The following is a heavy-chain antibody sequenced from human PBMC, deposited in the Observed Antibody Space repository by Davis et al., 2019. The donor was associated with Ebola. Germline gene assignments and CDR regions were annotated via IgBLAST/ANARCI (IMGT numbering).Heavy chain of an antibody. Sequence: GESLKISCAASGFTFSDYYMSWLRQAPGKGLGWVSYIRSSGSTIYYADSVKGRFTISRDNAKNSLYLQMNSLRAEDTAVYYCARGLLSGWYSPLPYYFDYWGQGTLVTVSS. CDR3: ARGLLSGWYSPLPYYFDY. CDR2: IRSSGSTI. V-gene: IGHV3-11*04. J-gene: IGHJ4*02. CDR1: GFTFSDYY. D-gene: IGHD6-19*01.